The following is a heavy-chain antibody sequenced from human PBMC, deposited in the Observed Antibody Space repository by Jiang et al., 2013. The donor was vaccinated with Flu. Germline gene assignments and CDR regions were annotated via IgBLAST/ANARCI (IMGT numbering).Heavy chain of an antibody. J-gene: IGHJ4*02. CDR1: GDSVSSKTAT. CDR2: TYLRSKWYN. Sequence: QTLSLTCSISGDSVSSKTATWNWIRQSPSRGLEWLGRTYLRSKWYNDYPTSLRSRININPDTSKNQSSLRLTSVTPDDTAIYYCARDRGAEQWLADFDFWGQGTPVTVSS. CDR3: ARDRGAEQWLADFDF. V-gene: IGHV6-1*01. D-gene: IGHD6-19*01.